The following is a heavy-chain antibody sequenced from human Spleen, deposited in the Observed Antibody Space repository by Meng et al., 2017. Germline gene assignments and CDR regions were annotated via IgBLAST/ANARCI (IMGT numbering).Heavy chain of an antibody. CDR1: GYSITGSYN. V-gene: IGHV4-38-2*01. CDR3: ARWDGELLGRFYAFDI. Sequence: SETLSLTCAVSGYSITGSYNWGWIRQSPGKGLEWIGSIYQSGSTYYNPSLKSRVTMSADTSKNQFSLKLTSVTAADTAVYYCARWDGELLGRFYAFDIWGQGTMVTVSS. CDR2: IYQSGST. D-gene: IGHD1-26*01. J-gene: IGHJ3*02.